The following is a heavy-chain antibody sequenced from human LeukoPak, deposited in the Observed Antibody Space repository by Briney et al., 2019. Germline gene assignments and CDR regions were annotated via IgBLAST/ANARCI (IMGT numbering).Heavy chain of an antibody. Sequence: KTSETLSLTCTVSGGSISSYYWSWIRQPAGKGLEWIGRIYTSGSTNYNPSLKSRVTMSVDTSKNQFSLKLSSGTAADTAVYYCARDSGPYGDYGWFDPWGQGTLVTVSS. CDR1: GGSISSYY. J-gene: IGHJ5*02. CDR2: IYTSGST. CDR3: ARDSGPYGDYGWFDP. D-gene: IGHD4-17*01. V-gene: IGHV4-4*07.